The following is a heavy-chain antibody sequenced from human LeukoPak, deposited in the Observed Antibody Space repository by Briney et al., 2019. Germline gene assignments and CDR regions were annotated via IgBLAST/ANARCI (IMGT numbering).Heavy chain of an antibody. CDR3: ARERFVYGMDV. V-gene: IGHV4-61*02. J-gene: IGHJ6*02. CDR1: GGSISSGSYY. Sequence: PSETLPLTCTVSGGSISSGSYYWSWIRQPAGKGLEWIGRIYTSGSTNYNPSLKSRVTISVDTSKNQFSLKLSSVTAADTAVYYCARERFVYGMDVWGQGTTVTVSS. D-gene: IGHD3-3*01. CDR2: IYTSGST.